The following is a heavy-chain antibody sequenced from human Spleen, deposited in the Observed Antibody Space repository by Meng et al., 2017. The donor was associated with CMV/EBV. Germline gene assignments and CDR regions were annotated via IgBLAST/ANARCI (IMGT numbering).Heavy chain of an antibody. V-gene: IGHV1-18*01. J-gene: IGHJ6*02. CDR1: GYTFTSYG. CDR2: INAYNGNT. CDR3: ARSTGTTGYYYYGMDV. Sequence: ASVKVSCKASGYTFTSYGISWVRQAPGQGLEWMGWINAYNGNTNYAQKLQGRVTMTTDTSTSTAYMELRSLRSDDTAVYYCARSTGTTGYYYYGMDVWGQGTTVTVSS. D-gene: IGHD1-7*01.